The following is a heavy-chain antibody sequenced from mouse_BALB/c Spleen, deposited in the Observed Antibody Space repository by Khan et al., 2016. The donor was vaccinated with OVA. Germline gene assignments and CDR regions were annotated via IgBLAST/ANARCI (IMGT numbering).Heavy chain of an antibody. CDR1: GYSITSGYG. D-gene: IGHD1-2*01. CDR3: ARTARIKY. CDR2: ISYSGST. J-gene: IGHJ2*01. Sequence: EVQLQESGPGLVKPSQSLSLTCTVTGYSITSGYGWNWLRQFPGNKLEWTGYISYSGSTNYNPSFKSRISITRDTSKNQFFLQLNSVTTEDTATYYCARTARIKYWGQGTTLTVSS. V-gene: IGHV3-2*02.